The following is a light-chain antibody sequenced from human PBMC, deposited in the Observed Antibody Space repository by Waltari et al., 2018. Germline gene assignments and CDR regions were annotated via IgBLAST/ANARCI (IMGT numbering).Light chain of an antibody. Sequence: EIVMTQSPATLSVSPGERATLSCRASQSVGSNLAWYQQKPGQAPRLLIYGASTRAAGIPARFSGSGSGTEFTLTIRSLQSEDFAVYYCQQYDNWPRTFGQGTKVEIK. V-gene: IGKV3-15*01. CDR3: QQYDNWPRT. CDR1: QSVGSN. CDR2: GAS. J-gene: IGKJ1*01.